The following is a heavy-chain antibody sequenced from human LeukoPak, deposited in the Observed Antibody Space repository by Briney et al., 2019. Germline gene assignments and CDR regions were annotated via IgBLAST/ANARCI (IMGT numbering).Heavy chain of an antibody. CDR2: IFHSGSS. CDR3: ARARTNLGDYDY. CDR1: GYSISSGYY. D-gene: IGHD4-17*01. J-gene: IGHJ4*02. V-gene: IGHV4-38-2*02. Sequence: SETLSLTCTVSGYSISSGYYWGWIRQPPGKGLEWIGNIFHSGSSYYNPSLESRVTMSTATSKNQFSLRLISVTAADTAVYYCARARTNLGDYDYWGQGTLVTVSS.